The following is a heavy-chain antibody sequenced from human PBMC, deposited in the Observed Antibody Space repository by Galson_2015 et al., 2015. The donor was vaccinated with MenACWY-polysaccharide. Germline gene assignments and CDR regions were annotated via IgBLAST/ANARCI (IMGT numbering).Heavy chain of an antibody. V-gene: IGHV1-8*01. CDR3: ARIIARKYTFTDS. CDR1: GYKFTSYD. Sequence: SVKVSCKASGYKFTSYDINWVRQASGQGLEWMGWMNPNSGNTGYAQKFQGRVAMTRDTATSTAYMELRTLRYDDTAVYYCARIIARKYTFTDSWGQGTLVSVS. D-gene: IGHD2-21*01. CDR2: MNPNSGNT. J-gene: IGHJ4*02.